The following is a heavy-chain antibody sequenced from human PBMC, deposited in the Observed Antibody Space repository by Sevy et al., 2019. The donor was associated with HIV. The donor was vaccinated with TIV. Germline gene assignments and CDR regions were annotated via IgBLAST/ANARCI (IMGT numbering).Heavy chain of an antibody. Sequence: GGSLRLSCAASGFTFSHYGMYWVRQAPGKGLEWVAVISYDGVYTYYRDSVKGRFTFSRDNSKNILYLQMNSLTADDTAVYYCAKRGYCSGGSCYAASFDYWGQGTLVTVSS. J-gene: IGHJ4*02. CDR1: GFTFSHYG. CDR2: ISYDGVYT. V-gene: IGHV3-30*18. CDR3: AKRGYCSGGSCYAASFDY. D-gene: IGHD2-15*01.